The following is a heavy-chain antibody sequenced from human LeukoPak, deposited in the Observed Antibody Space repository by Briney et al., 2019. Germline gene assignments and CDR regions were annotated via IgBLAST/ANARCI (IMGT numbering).Heavy chain of an antibody. Sequence: GGSLRLSCAASGLTFSDYYMSWIRQAPGKGLEWVSAISGGGGNTYYADSVKGRFTISRDNSKNTLYLQMNSLRAEDTAVYYCGKNRYSGSLSPFDIWGQGTMVTVSS. V-gene: IGHV3-23*01. CDR3: GKNRYSGSLSPFDI. CDR1: GLTFSDYY. D-gene: IGHD1-26*01. J-gene: IGHJ3*02. CDR2: ISGGGGNT.